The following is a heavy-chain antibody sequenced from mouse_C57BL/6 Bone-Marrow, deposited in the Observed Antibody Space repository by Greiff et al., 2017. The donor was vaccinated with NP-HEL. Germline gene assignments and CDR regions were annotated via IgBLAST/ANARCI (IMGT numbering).Heavy chain of an antibody. D-gene: IGHD1-1*01. V-gene: IGHV1-39*01. CDR2: INPNYGTT. CDR3: ASDYYGSNLYYFDY. Sequence: HLVESGPELVKPGASVKISCKASGYSFTDYNMNWVKQSNGKSLEWIGVINPNYGTTSYNQKFKGKATLTVDQSSSTAYMQLNSLTSEDSAVYYSASDYYGSNLYYFDYWGQGTTLTVSS. J-gene: IGHJ2*01. CDR1: GYSFTDYN.